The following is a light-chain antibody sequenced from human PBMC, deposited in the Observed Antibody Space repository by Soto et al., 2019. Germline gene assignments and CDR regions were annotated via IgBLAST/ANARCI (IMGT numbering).Light chain of an antibody. CDR1: QSLLHSNGYNY. J-gene: IGKJ1*01. CDR2: LGS. V-gene: IGKV2-28*01. CDR3: MQALQAAWT. Sequence: DIVMTQSPLSLPVTPGEPASISCRSSQSLLHSNGYNYLDWYLQKPGQSPQLLIYLGSNRASGVPDRFSGSGSGTDFTLKIRRVAAEDVGVYYCMQALQAAWTFGQGTKVDIK.